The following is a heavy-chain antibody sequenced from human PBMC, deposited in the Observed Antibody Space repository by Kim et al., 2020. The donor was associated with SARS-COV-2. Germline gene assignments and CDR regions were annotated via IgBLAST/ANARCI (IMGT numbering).Heavy chain of an antibody. D-gene: IGHD2-15*01. CDR2: IIPIFGTA. Sequence: SVKVSCKASGGTFSSYAISWVRQAPGQGLEWMGGIIPIFGTANYAQKFQGRVTITADESTSTAYMELSSLRSEDTAVYYCARGDCSGGSCHLAFYGMDVWGQGTTVTVSS. CDR3: ARGDCSGGSCHLAFYGMDV. V-gene: IGHV1-69*13. J-gene: IGHJ6*02. CDR1: GGTFSSYA.